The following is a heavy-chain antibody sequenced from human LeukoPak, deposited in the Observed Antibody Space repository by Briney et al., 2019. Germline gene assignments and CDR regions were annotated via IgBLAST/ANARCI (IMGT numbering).Heavy chain of an antibody. D-gene: IGHD4-17*01. CDR3: ARGHGDYVFGYYFDY. Sequence: SETLSLTCAVYGGSFSGYYWSWIRQPPGKGLEWIGEINHSGSTNYNPSLKSRVTISVDTSKNQFSLKLSSVTAADTAVYYCARGHGDYVFGYYFDYWGQGTLVTVSS. V-gene: IGHV4-34*01. CDR2: INHSGST. J-gene: IGHJ4*02. CDR1: GGSFSGYY.